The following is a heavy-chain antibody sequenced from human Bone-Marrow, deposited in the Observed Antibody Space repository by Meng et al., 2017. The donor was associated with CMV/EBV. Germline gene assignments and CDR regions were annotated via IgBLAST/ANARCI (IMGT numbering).Heavy chain of an antibody. Sequence: ASVKVSCKASGYTFTGYYIHWVRQAPGQGLEWMGWINPDTGDTNCTQNFQGRVTMTRDTSISTAYMELSRLRSDDTAVYYCARIYYANNPAREGGLAAYWVQGTLDTVSS. CDR1: GYTFTGYY. V-gene: IGHV1-2*02. CDR3: ARIYYANNPAREGGLAAY. J-gene: IGHJ4*02. CDR2: INPDTGDT. D-gene: IGHD3-16*01.